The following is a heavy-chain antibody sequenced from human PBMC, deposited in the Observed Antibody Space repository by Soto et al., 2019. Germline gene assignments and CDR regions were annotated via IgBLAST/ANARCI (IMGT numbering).Heavy chain of an antibody. J-gene: IGHJ4*02. CDR1: GGSISSGGNS. Sequence: SETLSLTCAVSGGSISSGGNSWSLIRQPPGKGLQWIGYIYHSGSTYYNPSLKSRVTISVDRSKNQFSLKLSSVTAADTAVYYCARAGDSSGPVALGYWGQGTMVTVSS. CDR3: ARAGDSSGPVALGY. CDR2: IYHSGST. D-gene: IGHD6-19*01. V-gene: IGHV4-30-2*01.